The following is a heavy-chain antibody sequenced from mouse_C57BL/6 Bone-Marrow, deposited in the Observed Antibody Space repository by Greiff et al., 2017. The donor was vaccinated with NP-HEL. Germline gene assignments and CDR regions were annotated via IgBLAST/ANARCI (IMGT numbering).Heavy chain of an antibody. J-gene: IGHJ4*01. CDR2: IFPGSGST. CDR1: GYTFTDYY. Sequence: QVQLQQSGPELVKPGASVKISCKASGYTFTDYYINWVKQRPGQGLEWIGWIFPGSGSTYYNEKFKGKATLTVDKSSSTAYMLLSSLTSEDSAVYFCARSAFHYYGSSYYYAMDYWGQGTSVTVSS. CDR3: ARSAFHYYGSSYYYAMDY. D-gene: IGHD1-1*01. V-gene: IGHV1-75*01.